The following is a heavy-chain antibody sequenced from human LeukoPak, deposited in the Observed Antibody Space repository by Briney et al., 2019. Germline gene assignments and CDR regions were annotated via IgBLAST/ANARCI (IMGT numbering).Heavy chain of an antibody. D-gene: IGHD6-19*01. J-gene: IGHJ4*02. CDR1: GGSISSYY. CDR2: IYYSGST. Sequence: PSETLSLTCTVSGGSISSYYWSWIRQPPGKGLEWIGYIYYSGSTNYNPSLKSRVTISVDTSKNQFSLKLSSVTAADTAVYYCARGPGSSGWYHKDYWGQGTLVTVSS. V-gene: IGHV4-59*12. CDR3: ARGPGSSGWYHKDY.